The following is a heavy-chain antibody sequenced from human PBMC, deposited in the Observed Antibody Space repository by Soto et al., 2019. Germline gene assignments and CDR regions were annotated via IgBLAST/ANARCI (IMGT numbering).Heavy chain of an antibody. CDR3: ATLISRTVTAYDY. CDR1: GYTLTELS. CDR2: FSAYNGNT. J-gene: IGHJ4*02. Sequence: ASVKVSCKVSGYTLTELSMHWVRQAPGKGFEWMGCFSAYNGNTNYAQKLQGRVTMTTDTSTSTAYMELRSLRSDDTAVYYCATLISRTVTAYDYWGQGTLVTVSS. D-gene: IGHD4-4*01. V-gene: IGHV1-24*01.